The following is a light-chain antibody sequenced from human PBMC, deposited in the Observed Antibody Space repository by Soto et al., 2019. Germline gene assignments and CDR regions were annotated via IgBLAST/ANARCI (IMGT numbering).Light chain of an antibody. V-gene: IGKV1-5*03. CDR1: QSISTW. CDR3: QQYNSHWWT. CDR2: KAS. Sequence: DIQMTQSPSTVSASEGDRVTITCRASQSISTWLAWYQQKPGKAPKLIINKASTLQSGVPSRFSGSGSGTDFILTIDSLQADDFATYYCQQYNSHWWTFGQGT. J-gene: IGKJ1*01.